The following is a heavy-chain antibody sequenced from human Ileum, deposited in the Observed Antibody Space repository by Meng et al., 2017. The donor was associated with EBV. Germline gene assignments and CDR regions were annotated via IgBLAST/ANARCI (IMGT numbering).Heavy chain of an antibody. CDR2: ISVSGTRK. CDR3: TYAPLGY. J-gene: IGHJ4*02. CDR1: GCSLSSYA. V-gene: IGHV3-23*01. Sequence: EVQLLGSGGGSIQPGGSMTLSCVACGCSLSSYALTWVRQAPGKGLEWVSGISVSGTRKPYADSVKGRFIISRDNTENAIYLQMHSLRVEDTATYYCTYAPLGYWGQGTLVTVSS. D-gene: IGHD2-2*01.